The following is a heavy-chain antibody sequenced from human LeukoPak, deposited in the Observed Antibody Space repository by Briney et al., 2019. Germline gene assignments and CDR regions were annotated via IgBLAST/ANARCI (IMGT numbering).Heavy chain of an antibody. V-gene: IGHV3-48*02. CDR3: ARDKPANMGY. J-gene: IGHJ4*02. Sequence: GGSLRLSCAASGFTFSGYNMNWVRQAPGKGLEWVSYIDSSSSIIYYADSVKGRFTISRDNAKNSLYLQMNSLRDEDTAVYYCARDKPANMGYWGQGTLVTVSS. CDR1: GFTFSGYN. D-gene: IGHD3-16*01. CDR2: IDSSSSII.